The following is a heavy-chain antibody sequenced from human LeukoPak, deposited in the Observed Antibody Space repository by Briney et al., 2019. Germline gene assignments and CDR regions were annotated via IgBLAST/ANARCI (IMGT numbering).Heavy chain of an antibody. CDR2: ISGSGGST. J-gene: IGHJ6*02. D-gene: IGHD3-10*01. CDR1: GFTFSTYA. V-gene: IGHV3-23*01. Sequence: PGGSLRLSCAASGFTFSTYAMSWVRLAPGKGLEWVSGISGSGGSTYYADSVKGRFTSSRDNSNNTLYVQMNSLRVEDTPVYYCAKSGGLSGSGRLAMDVWGQGTTVTVSS. CDR3: AKSGGLSGSGRLAMDV.